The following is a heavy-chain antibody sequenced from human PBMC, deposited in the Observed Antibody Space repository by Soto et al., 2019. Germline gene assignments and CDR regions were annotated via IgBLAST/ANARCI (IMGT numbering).Heavy chain of an antibody. CDR2: IKQDGSEK. J-gene: IGHJ6*02. D-gene: IGHD3-9*01. CDR3: ARANYDILTGYEPYYYYGMDV. V-gene: IGHV3-7*03. Sequence: EVQLVESGGGLVQPGGSRRLSCEASGFTFSSYWMGWVRQVPGKGREWLANIKQDGSEKYYVDSVKGRFTISRDNAKNSLYLQMNSLRAEDTAVYYCARANYDILTGYEPYYYYGMDVWGQGTTVTVSS. CDR1: GFTFSSYW.